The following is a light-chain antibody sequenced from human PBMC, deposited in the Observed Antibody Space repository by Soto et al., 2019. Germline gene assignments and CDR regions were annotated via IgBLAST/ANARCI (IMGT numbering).Light chain of an antibody. Sequence: QSALTQPRSVSGSPGQSVTISCTGTSSDVGGYHYVSWYQQHPAKAPKLMIYDVSKRPSGVPDRFSGSKSGNTASLTISGLQAEDEADYYCCSYAGSYKGYVFGTGTKVTVL. CDR1: SSDVGGYHY. J-gene: IGLJ1*01. CDR3: CSYAGSYKGYV. V-gene: IGLV2-11*01. CDR2: DVS.